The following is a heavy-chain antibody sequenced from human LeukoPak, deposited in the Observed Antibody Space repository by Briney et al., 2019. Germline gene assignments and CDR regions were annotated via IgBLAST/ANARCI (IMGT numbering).Heavy chain of an antibody. D-gene: IGHD5-18*01. CDR2: ISRSGGTM. CDR3: ARDTFGDTAMDLLDY. CDR1: GFTFSSYE. J-gene: IGHJ4*02. Sequence: GGSLRLSCAASGFTFSSYEMNWVRQAPGKGLEWVSYISRSGGTMFHADSVRGRFAISRDNAKNSLYLQMNSLRVEDTALYYCARDTFGDTAMDLLDYWGQGTLVTVSS. V-gene: IGHV3-48*03.